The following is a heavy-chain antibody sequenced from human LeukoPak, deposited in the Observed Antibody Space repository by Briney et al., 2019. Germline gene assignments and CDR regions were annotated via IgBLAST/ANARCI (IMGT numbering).Heavy chain of an antibody. V-gene: IGHV4-34*01. D-gene: IGHD3-10*01. CDR2: INHSGST. Sequence: SETLSLTCTVSGGSIRSYYWSWIRQPPGKGLEWIGEINHSGSTNYNPSLKSRVTISVDTSKNQFSLKLSSVTAADTAVYYCASLEVRGVTNWFDPWGQGTLVTVSS. CDR3: ASLEVRGVTNWFDP. CDR1: GGSIRSYY. J-gene: IGHJ5*02.